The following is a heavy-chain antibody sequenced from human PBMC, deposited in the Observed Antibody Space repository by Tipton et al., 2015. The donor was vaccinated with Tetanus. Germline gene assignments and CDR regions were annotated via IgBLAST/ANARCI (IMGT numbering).Heavy chain of an antibody. CDR3: ARETCGLAGITFDY. V-gene: IGHV6-1*01. D-gene: IGHD6-19*01. Sequence: PGLVKPSQTLSLTCAISGDSVSSDSTAWNWIRQSPSRGPEWLGRTYLRSKWYNDYAVSVKGRISINAVTSKNQLSLQLTSVSPGDAPLYFCARETCGLAGITFDYWVQRTLVTFSS. CDR1: GDSVSSDSTA. J-gene: IGHJ4*02. CDR2: TYLRSKWYN.